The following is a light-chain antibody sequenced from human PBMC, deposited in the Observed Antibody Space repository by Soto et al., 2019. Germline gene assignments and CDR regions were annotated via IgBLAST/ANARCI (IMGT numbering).Light chain of an antibody. CDR3: LQHNSYPWT. CDR1: QGIRKD. Sequence: DIQMTQSPSSLSASVGDRVTITCRASQGIRKDLGWYQQKPGKAHKRLIYAASSLQSGVPSRFSGSGSGTAFTLPISSLQPEDFATYYCLQHNSYPWTFGQGTKVQIK. J-gene: IGKJ1*01. CDR2: AAS. V-gene: IGKV1-17*01.